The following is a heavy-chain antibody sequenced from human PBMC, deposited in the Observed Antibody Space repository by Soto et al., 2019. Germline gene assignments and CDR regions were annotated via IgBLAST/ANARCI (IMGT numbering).Heavy chain of an antibody. D-gene: IGHD7-27*01. CDR3: VRGQNWALEP. CDR2: IKGDGSEK. Sequence: PGGSLRLSCAASGFTFSSYWINWVRQAPGKGLEWVANIKGDGSEKSYVDSVKGRFTISRDNAKNSLYLQMSSLRAEDTAVYHCVRGQNWALEPWGQGTLVTVSS. CDR1: GFTFSSYW. J-gene: IGHJ5*02. V-gene: IGHV3-7*01.